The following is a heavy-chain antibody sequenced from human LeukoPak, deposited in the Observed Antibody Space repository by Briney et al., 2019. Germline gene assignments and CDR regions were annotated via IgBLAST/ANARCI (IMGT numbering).Heavy chain of an antibody. D-gene: IGHD6-13*01. J-gene: IGHJ4*02. V-gene: IGHV3-48*04. CDR2: ISSSSSTI. Sequence: GGSLRLSCAASGFTFSSYSMNWVRQAPGKGVEGGSYISSSSSTIYYADFVKGRFTISRDNAKNSLYLQMNSLRAEDTAVYYCAKGEGSMAAGAGQFENWGQGTLVTVSS. CDR1: GFTFSSYS. CDR3: AKGEGSMAAGAGQFEN.